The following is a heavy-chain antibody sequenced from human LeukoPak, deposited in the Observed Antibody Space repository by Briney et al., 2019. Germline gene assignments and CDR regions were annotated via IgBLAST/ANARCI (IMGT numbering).Heavy chain of an antibody. J-gene: IGHJ6*03. V-gene: IGHV2-5*01. CDR1: GFSLTTPAVA. CDR3: AHSPPYYDYVWGSYRWGNYMDV. Sequence: ESGPTLVNPTQTLTLTCTFSGFSLTTPAVAVGWFRQPPGKALEWLALIYWNDDKRYSPSLKSRLTITKDTSKNQVVLTMTNMDPVDTATYYCAHSPPYYDYVWGSYRWGNYMDVWGKGTTVTISS. CDR2: IYWNDDK. D-gene: IGHD3-16*02.